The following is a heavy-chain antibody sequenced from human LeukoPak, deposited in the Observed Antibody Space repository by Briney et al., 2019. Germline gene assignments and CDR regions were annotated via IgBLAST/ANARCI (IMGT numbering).Heavy chain of an antibody. V-gene: IGHV4-30-4*01. CDR1: GGSISSYY. D-gene: IGHD2-21*01. J-gene: IGHJ3*02. CDR2: IYYSGST. Sequence: SETLSLTCTVSGGSISSYYWSWIRQPPGKGLEWIGYIYYSGSTYYNPSLKSRVTTSVDTSKNQFSLKLSSVTAADTAVYYCARVIVVVKAFDIWGQGTMVTVSS. CDR3: ARVIVVVKAFDI.